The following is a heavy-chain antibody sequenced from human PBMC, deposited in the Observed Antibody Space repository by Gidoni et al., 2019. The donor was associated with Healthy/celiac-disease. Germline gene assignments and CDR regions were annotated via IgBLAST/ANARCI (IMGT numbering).Heavy chain of an antibody. CDR1: GFTFSSYW. D-gene: IGHD4-17*01. CDR2: INSDGSST. Sequence: EVQLVESGGGLVQPGGSLRLSCAASGFTFSSYWMHWVRQAPGKGLVWVSRINSDGSSTSYAESVKGRFTISRDNAKNTLYLQMNSLRAEDTAVYYCAREAPSHGGLDYWGQGTLVTVSS. V-gene: IGHV3-74*01. J-gene: IGHJ4*02. CDR3: AREAPSHGGLDY.